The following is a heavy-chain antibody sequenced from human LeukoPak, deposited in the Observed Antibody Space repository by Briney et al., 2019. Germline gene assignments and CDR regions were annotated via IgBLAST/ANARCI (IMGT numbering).Heavy chain of an antibody. CDR2: IIPILGIA. CDR3: ASLVTVAFDI. CDR1: GYTFNSYG. Sequence: GASVKVSCKTSGYTFNSYGISWVRQAPGQGLEWMGRIIPILGIANYAQKFQGRVTITADKSTSTAYMELSSLRSEDTAVYYCASLVTVAFDIWGQGTMVTVSS. J-gene: IGHJ3*02. D-gene: IGHD6-6*01. V-gene: IGHV1-69*04.